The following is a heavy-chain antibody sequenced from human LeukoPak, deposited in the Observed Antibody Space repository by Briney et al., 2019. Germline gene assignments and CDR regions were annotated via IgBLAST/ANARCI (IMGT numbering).Heavy chain of an antibody. CDR3: ARTYYYGSGWFDP. J-gene: IGHJ5*02. D-gene: IGHD3-10*01. CDR1: GGSFSGYY. Sequence: PSETLSLTCAVYGGSFSGYYWSWIRQPPGKGLEGIGEINHSGSTNYNPSLTSRGTISVDTSKNQFSLKLSSVTAADTAVYYCARTYYYGSGWFDPWGQGTLVTVSS. CDR2: INHSGST. V-gene: IGHV4-34*01.